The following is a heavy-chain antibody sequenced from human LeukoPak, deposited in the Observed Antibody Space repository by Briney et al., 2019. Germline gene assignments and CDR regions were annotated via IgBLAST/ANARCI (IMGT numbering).Heavy chain of an antibody. CDR1: GFTFSSYG. J-gene: IGHJ3*02. CDR2: IRYDGSNK. CDR3: ARVKSVWFGESQGAFDI. Sequence: GGSLRLSCAASGFTFSSYGMHWVRQAPGKGLERVAFIRYDGSNKYYADSVKGRFTISRDNAKNSLYLQMNSLRAEDTALYHCARVKSVWFGESQGAFDIWGQGTMVTVSS. V-gene: IGHV3-30*02. D-gene: IGHD3-10*01.